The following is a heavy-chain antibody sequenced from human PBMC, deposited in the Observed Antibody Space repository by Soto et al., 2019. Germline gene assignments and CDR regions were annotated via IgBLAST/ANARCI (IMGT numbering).Heavy chain of an antibody. CDR1: GGSVSSGSYY. CDR3: ARDWAIGYDSSGYSN. V-gene: IGHV4-61*01. J-gene: IGHJ4*02. Sequence: PSETLSLTCTVSGGSVSSGSYYWSWIRQPPGKGLEWIGYIYYSGSTNYNPSLKSRVTISVDTSKNQFSLKLSSVTAADTAVYYCARDWAIGYDSSGYSNWGQGTLVTVSS. CDR2: IYYSGST. D-gene: IGHD3-22*01.